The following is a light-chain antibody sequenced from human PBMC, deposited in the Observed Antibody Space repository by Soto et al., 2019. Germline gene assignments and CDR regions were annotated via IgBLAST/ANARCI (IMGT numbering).Light chain of an antibody. Sequence: QAVVTQPPSVSGAPGQRVTISCTGSSSNIGAGYDVHWYQQLPGTAPKVLIYDNNNRPSGVPDRFSGSKSGTSASLAITGLQAEDEADYYCQSYDTSLSAVVFGGGTKLTVL. V-gene: IGLV1-40*01. J-gene: IGLJ2*01. CDR3: QSYDTSLSAVV. CDR2: DNN. CDR1: SSNIGAGYD.